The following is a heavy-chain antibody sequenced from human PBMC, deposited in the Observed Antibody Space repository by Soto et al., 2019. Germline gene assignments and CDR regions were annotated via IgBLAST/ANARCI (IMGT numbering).Heavy chain of an antibody. CDR2: IYYSGST. D-gene: IGHD1-26*01. J-gene: IGHJ3*02. V-gene: IGHV4-59*01. CDR3: ARDGGVGATTAFDI. CDR1: GGSISSYY. Sequence: SETLSLPCTVSGGSISSYYWSWIRQPPGKGLEWIGYIYYSGSTNYNPSLKSRVTISVDTSKNQFSLKLSSVTAADTAVYYCARDGGVGATTAFDIWGQGTMVTVSS.